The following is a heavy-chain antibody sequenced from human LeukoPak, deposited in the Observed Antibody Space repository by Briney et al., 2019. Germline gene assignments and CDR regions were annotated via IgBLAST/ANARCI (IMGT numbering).Heavy chain of an antibody. CDR2: TYYRSKWYN. V-gene: IGHV6-1*01. Sequence: SQTLSLTCAISGDSVSSDSAAWNWIRQSPSRGLEWLGRTYYRSKWYNDYPVSVKSRITINPDTSKNQFSLQLNSVTPEDTAVYYCVRSSGWYLKGVDYYYFYMDVWGKGTTVTVSS. J-gene: IGHJ6*03. CDR3: VRSSGWYLKGVDYYYFYMDV. D-gene: IGHD6-19*01. CDR1: GDSVSSDSAA.